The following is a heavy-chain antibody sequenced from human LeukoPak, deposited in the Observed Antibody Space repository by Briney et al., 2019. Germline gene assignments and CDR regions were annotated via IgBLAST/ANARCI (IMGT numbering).Heavy chain of an antibody. D-gene: IGHD3-22*01. CDR3: ARVDYDSSGYYPP. J-gene: IGHJ4*02. CDR1: GFTFSSYS. CDR2: ISSSSSYI. V-gene: IGHV3-21*01. Sequence: GGSLRLSCAASGFTFSSYSMNWVRQAPGKGLECVSSISSSSSYIYYADSVKGRFTISRDNAKNSLYLQMNSLRAEDTAVYYCARVDYDSSGYYPPWGQGTLVTVSS.